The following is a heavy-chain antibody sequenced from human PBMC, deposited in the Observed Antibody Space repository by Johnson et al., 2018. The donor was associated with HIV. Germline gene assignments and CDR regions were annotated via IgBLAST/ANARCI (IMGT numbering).Heavy chain of an antibody. Sequence: VQLVESGGGLVQPGGSLRLSCAASGFTFSSYWMSWVRQAPGKGLEWVANIEEDGGEEYYVDSVKGRFTISRDNAKNSLYLQMNSLIAEDTAVYYCARDPGSSPWPLTGAGFDIWGQGTMVTVSS. CDR3: ARDPGSSPWPLTGAGFDI. D-gene: IGHD6-6*01. CDR2: IEEDGGEE. CDR1: GFTFSSYW. J-gene: IGHJ3*02. V-gene: IGHV3-7*05.